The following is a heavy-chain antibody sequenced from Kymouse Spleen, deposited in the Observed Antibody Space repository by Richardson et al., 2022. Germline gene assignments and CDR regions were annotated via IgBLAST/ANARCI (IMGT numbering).Heavy chain of an antibody. CDR1: GFTVSSNY. Sequence: EVQLVESGGGLIQPGGSLRLSCAASGFTVSSNYMSWVRQAPGKGLEWVSVIYSGGSTYYADSVKGRFTISRDNSKNTLYLQMNSLRAEDTAVYYCARGIAVAGGYFDYWGQGTLVTVSS. CDR2: IYSGGST. CDR3: ARGIAVAGGYFDY. J-gene: IGHJ4*02. D-gene: IGHD6-19*01. V-gene: IGHV3-53*01.